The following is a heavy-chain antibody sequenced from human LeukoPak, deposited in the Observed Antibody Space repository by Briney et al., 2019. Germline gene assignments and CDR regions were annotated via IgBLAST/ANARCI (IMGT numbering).Heavy chain of an antibody. D-gene: IGHD6-19*01. CDR3: ARHKLSSGWSHGAFDI. CDR2: IKQDGSEK. J-gene: IGHJ3*02. Sequence: GGSLRLSCAASGFTFSSYWMSWVRQAPGKGLEWVANIKQDGSEKYYVDSVKGRFTISRDNAKNSLYLQMNSLRAEDTAVYYCARHKLSSGWSHGAFDIWGQGTMVTVSS. CDR1: GFTFSSYW. V-gene: IGHV3-7*01.